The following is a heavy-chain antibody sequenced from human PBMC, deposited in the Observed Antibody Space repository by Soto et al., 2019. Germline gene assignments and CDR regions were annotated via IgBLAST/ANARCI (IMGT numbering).Heavy chain of an antibody. CDR1: GYTFTSYG. V-gene: IGHV1-18*04. D-gene: IGHD6-13*01. Sequence: ASVKVSCKASGYTFTSYGISWVRQAPGQGLEWMGWISAYNGNTNYAQKLQGRVTMTTDTSTSTAYMELRSLRSDDTAVYYCARAPYSSSWYRYYGMDVWGQGNTVTVSS. CDR3: ARAPYSSSWYRYYGMDV. J-gene: IGHJ6*02. CDR2: ISAYNGNT.